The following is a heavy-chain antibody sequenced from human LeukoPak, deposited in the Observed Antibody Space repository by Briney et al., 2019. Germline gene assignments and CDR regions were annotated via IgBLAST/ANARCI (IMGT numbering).Heavy chain of an antibody. V-gene: IGHV3-30*18. CDR3: AKDIGDIVVVPASTDY. D-gene: IGHD2-2*01. J-gene: IGHJ4*02. CDR1: GFTFSSYG. CDR2: ISDDGSNK. Sequence: GGSLRLSCAASGFTFSSYGMHWVRQAPGKGLEWVAVISDDGSNKYYADSVKGRFTISRDNSKNTLYLQMNSLRAEDTAVYYCAKDIGDIVVVPASTDYWGQGTLVTVSS.